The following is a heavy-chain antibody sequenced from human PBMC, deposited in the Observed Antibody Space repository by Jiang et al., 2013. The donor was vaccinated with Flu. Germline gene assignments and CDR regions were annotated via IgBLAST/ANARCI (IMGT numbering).Heavy chain of an antibody. CDR2: ISYDGSNK. V-gene: IGHV3-30*18. CDR1: GFTFSSYG. D-gene: IGHD5-18*01. Sequence: QLLESGGGVVQPGRSLRLSCAASGFTFSSYGMHWVRQAPGKGLEWVAVISYDGSNKYYADSVKGRFTISRDNSKNTLYLQMNSLRAEDTAVYYCAKDRGGSQLWYLPDYWGQGTLVTVSS. CDR3: AKDRGGSQLWYLPDY. J-gene: IGHJ4*02.